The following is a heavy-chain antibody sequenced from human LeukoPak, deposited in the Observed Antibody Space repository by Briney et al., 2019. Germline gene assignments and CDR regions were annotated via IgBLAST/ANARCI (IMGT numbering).Heavy chain of an antibody. CDR1: GFTFSSFG. CDR3: AKGGDRYSYYSHSWFDP. V-gene: IGHV3-30*02. Sequence: GGSLRLSCAASGFTFSSFGIHWVRQAPGKGLEWLAFIRSDGSNTYYADSVKGRFTISRDNSKNTLYLQMNSLRPEDTAVYYCAKGGDRYSYYSHSWFDPWGQGTLVTVSS. J-gene: IGHJ5*02. CDR2: IRSDGSNT. D-gene: IGHD5-18*01.